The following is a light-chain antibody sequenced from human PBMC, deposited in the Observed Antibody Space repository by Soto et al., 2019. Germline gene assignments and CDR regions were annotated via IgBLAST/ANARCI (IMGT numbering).Light chain of an antibody. V-gene: IGLV7-46*01. CDR1: TGAVTNGHY. CDR2: DTT. CDR3: LLSFNGPYV. J-gene: IGLJ1*01. Sequence: QAVVTQEPSLTVSPGGTVTLTFGSSTGAVTNGHYPYWFQQKPGHAPRTLIYDTTNRHSWTPARFSGSLLGGKAALTLSGAQHEDEAEYYCLLSFNGPYVFGTGTKVTV.